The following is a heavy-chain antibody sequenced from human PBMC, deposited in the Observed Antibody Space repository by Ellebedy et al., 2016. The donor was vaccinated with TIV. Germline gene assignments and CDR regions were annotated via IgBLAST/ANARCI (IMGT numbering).Heavy chain of an antibody. Sequence: ASVKVSCXTSGYTFTSYYIHWVRQAPGQGLEWMGWIGTNNGNTNYAQKLQGRVTMTTDTSTSTAYMELRSLRSDDTAVYYCARDMLYSASPSTFDYWGQGTLVTVSS. CDR2: IGTNNGNT. D-gene: IGHD6-13*01. J-gene: IGHJ4*02. CDR1: GYTFTSYY. CDR3: ARDMLYSASPSTFDY. V-gene: IGHV1-18*04.